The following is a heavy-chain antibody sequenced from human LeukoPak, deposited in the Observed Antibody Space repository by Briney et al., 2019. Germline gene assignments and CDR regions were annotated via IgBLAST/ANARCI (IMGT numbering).Heavy chain of an antibody. V-gene: IGHV3-23*01. D-gene: IGHD3-10*01. CDR2: ISGSGGNT. CDR1: GFIFSNYA. J-gene: IGHJ6*03. CDR3: AKGVGGSANYYYMDV. Sequence: GGSLRLSCAASGFIFSNYAMSWVRQAPGKGLEWVSAISGSGGNTYYADSVKGRFTISSDNSKNTLYLQMNSLRVEGTAVYYCAKGVGGSANYYYMDVWGKGTTVTVSS.